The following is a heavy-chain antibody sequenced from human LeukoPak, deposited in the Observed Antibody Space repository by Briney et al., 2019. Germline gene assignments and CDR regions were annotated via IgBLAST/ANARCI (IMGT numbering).Heavy chain of an antibody. CDR3: ARRSYCYSTSCYGYWFDS. Sequence: GESLKISCKGSGYSFTNYWIGWVRQMPGKGLEWMGIIYPGDSDTRYSPSFQGQVTFSADKSISTAYLQWSSLKASDTAMYYCARRSYCYSTSCYGYWFDSWGQGTLVTVSS. J-gene: IGHJ5*01. CDR1: GYSFTNYW. V-gene: IGHV5-51*01. CDR2: IYPGDSDT. D-gene: IGHD2-2*01.